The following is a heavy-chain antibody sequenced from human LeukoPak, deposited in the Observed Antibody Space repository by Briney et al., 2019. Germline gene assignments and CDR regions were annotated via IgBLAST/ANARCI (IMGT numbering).Heavy chain of an antibody. V-gene: IGHV1-69*05. J-gene: IGHJ5*02. D-gene: IGHD1-26*01. CDR2: IIPIFGTA. Sequence: GSSVKVSCKASGGTFSSYAISWVRQAPGQGLEWMGGIIPIFGTANYAQKFRGRITMTRDMSTSTDYMELRSLGFEDTAVYYCAKDNSVGDIAWWFDPWGQGTLVTVSS. CDR3: AKDNSVGDIAWWFDP. CDR1: GGTFSSYA.